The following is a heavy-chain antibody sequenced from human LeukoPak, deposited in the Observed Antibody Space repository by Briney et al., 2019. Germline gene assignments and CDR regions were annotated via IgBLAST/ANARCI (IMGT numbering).Heavy chain of an antibody. D-gene: IGHD6-19*01. CDR2: INHSGST. V-gene: IGHV4-34*01. J-gene: IGHJ4*02. CDR1: GGSFSGYY. Sequence: SETLSLTCAVYGGSFSGYYWSWIRQPPGKGLEWIVEINHSGSTNYNPSLKSRVTISVDTSKNQFSLKLSSVTAADTAVYYCARGLIAVAGTLYFDYWGQGTLVTVSS. CDR3: ARGLIAVAGTLYFDY.